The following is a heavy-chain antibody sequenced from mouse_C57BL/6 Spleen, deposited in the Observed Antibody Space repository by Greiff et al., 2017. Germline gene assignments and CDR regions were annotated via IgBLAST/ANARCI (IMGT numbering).Heavy chain of an antibody. CDR1: GYTFTSYW. V-gene: IGHV1-64*01. J-gene: IGHJ4*01. D-gene: IGHD1-1*01. CDR3: ASYVSSYENAMDY. Sequence: QVQLQQPGAELVKPGASVKLSCKASGYTFTSYWMHWVKQRPGQGLEWIGMIHPNSGSTNYNEKFKSTATMTVDKSSSTSDMHLSSLTSEDSAVYYCASYVSSYENAMDYWGQGTSVTVSS. CDR2: IHPNSGST.